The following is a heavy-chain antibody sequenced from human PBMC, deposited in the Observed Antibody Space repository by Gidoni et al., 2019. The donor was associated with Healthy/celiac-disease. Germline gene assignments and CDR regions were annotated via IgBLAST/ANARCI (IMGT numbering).Heavy chain of an antibody. CDR3: AKVATDYYYYYYMDV. V-gene: IGHV3-23*01. J-gene: IGHJ6*03. CDR2: ISGSGGST. D-gene: IGHD1-26*01. Sequence: EVQLLESGGGLVHPVGSLRLSCAASGFTFSSYAMSWVRQAPGKGLEWVSAISGSGGSTYYADSVKGRFTIARDNSKNTLYLQMNSLRAEDTAVYYCAKVATDYYYYYYMDVWGKGTTVTVSS. CDR1: GFTFSSYA.